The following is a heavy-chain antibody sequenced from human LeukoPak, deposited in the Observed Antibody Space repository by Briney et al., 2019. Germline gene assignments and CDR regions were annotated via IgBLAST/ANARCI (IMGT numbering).Heavy chain of an antibody. CDR1: GGSISSYY. Sequence: SETLSLTCTVSGGSISSYYWSWIRQPPGKGLEWVGYIYYSGSTNYNPSLKSRVTISVDPSKNQFSLKLNSVTAADTAVYYCARDSNGWYYWFDPWGQGTLVTVSS. CDR3: ARDSNGWYYWFDP. J-gene: IGHJ5*02. CDR2: IYYSGST. V-gene: IGHV4-59*01. D-gene: IGHD6-19*01.